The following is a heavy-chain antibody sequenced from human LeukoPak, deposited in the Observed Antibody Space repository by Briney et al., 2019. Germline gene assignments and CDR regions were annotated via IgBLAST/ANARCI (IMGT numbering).Heavy chain of an antibody. CDR2: ISYDGNNK. V-gene: IGHV3-30-3*01. Sequence: GGSLRLSCAASGFTFSSYAMHWVRQAPGKGLEWVAVISYDGNNKYYADSVKGRFTISRDNSKNTLYLQMNTLRAEDTAVYYCARAPRTAANFDYWGQGTLVTVSS. D-gene: IGHD6-13*01. CDR1: GFTFSSYA. CDR3: ARAPRTAANFDY. J-gene: IGHJ4*02.